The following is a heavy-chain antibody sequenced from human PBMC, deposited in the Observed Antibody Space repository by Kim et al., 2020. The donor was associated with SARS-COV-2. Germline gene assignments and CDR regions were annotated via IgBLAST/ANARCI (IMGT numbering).Heavy chain of an antibody. CDR2: IYYSGST. J-gene: IGHJ4*02. CDR1: GGSISSSSYY. D-gene: IGHD3-22*01. V-gene: IGHV4-39*01. CDR3: ARHVGRGPYCDSSGRSRTDY. Sequence: SETLSLTCTVSGGSISSSSYYWGWIRQPPGKGLEWIGSIYYSGSTYYNPSLKSRVTISVDTSKNQFSLKLSSVTAADTAVYYCARHVGRGPYCDSSGRSRTDYWGQGTLVTVSS.